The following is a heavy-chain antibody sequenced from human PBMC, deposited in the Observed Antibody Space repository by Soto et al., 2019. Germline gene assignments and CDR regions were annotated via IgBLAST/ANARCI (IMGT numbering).Heavy chain of an antibody. V-gene: IGHV4-59*08. Sequence: PSETLSLTCTVSGHSIADSYCSWIRQSPGKRLEWIGYISFSGTTNYNPSLKSRVTISVDTSKNQVSLKLSSVTAADTAIYYCARHNGLLYVGYYYDMDVWGQGTTVTVSS. CDR3: ARHNGLLYVGYYYDMDV. CDR1: GHSIADSY. D-gene: IGHD3-16*01. CDR2: ISFSGTT. J-gene: IGHJ6*02.